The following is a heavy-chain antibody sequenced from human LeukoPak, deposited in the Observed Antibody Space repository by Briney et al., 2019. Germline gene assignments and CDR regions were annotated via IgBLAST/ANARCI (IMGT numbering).Heavy chain of an antibody. D-gene: IGHD1-26*01. V-gene: IGHV4-4*02. J-gene: IGHJ4*02. CDR1: GGSISSSNW. CDR3: VKSGGYGLIGY. CDR2: IYYTGST. Sequence: SETLSLTCAVSGGSISSSNWWSWIRQPPGKGLEWIGNIYYTGSTYYNASLQGRVTISIDTSKNQFSLRLNSVTAADTAMYYCVKSGGYGLIGYWGQGTLVTVSS.